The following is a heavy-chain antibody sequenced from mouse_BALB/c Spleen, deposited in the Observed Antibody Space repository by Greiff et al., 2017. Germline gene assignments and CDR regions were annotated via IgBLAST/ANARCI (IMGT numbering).Heavy chain of an antibody. CDR3: TRKDEYPLDY. CDR1: GYTFTDYE. CDR2: IDPETGGT. Sequence: QVQLQESGAELVRPGASVTLSCKASGYTFTDYEMHWVKQTPVHGLEWIGAIDPETGGTAYNQKFKGKATLTADKSSSTAYMELRSLTSEDSAVYYCTRKDEYPLDYWGQGTTLTVSS. V-gene: IGHV1-15*01. D-gene: IGHD5-1*01. J-gene: IGHJ2*01.